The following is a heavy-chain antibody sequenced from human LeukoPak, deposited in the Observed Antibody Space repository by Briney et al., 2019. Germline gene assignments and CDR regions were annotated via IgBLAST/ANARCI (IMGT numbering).Heavy chain of an antibody. Sequence: GGSLRLSCAASGFTFNNYWMNWVRQAPGKGPEWVANISPDGREKKYVDSLKGRFTISRDNAKNSVFLQMNSLTAEDTAVYFCARPTDEFRLVLWGQGTLVTVSS. D-gene: IGHD4-11*01. CDR3: ARPTDEFRLVL. V-gene: IGHV3-7*01. J-gene: IGHJ5*02. CDR2: ISPDGREK. CDR1: GFTFNNYW.